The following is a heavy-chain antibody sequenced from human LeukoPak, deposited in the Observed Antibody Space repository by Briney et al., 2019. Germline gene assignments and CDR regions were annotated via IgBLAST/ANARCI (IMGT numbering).Heavy chain of an antibody. Sequence: QAGRSLRLSCAASGFTFYEFAMQGVPQAPGKAGEWVPGISWNSDRTAYADSVKGRFTISRDNAKNSLYLQMNGLRPEDMALYYCVKDRGAFGELLWVDYWGQGALVTVSS. J-gene: IGHJ4*02. V-gene: IGHV3-9*03. D-gene: IGHD3-10*01. CDR1: GFTFYEFA. CDR3: VKDRGAFGELLWVDY. CDR2: ISWNSDRT.